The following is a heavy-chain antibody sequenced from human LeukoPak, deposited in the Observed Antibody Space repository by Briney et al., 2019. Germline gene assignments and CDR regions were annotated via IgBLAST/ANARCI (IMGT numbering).Heavy chain of an antibody. CDR2: ISAYNGNT. Sequence: GASVKVSCKASGYTFTSYGISWVRQAPGQGLEWMGWISAYNGNTNYAQKLQGRVTMTTDTSTSTAYMELSRLRSDDTAVYYCARKDPPPAYYDSGAYYYYYGMDVWGQGTTVTVSS. D-gene: IGHD3-22*01. V-gene: IGHV1-18*01. CDR1: GYTFTSYG. J-gene: IGHJ6*02. CDR3: ARKDPPPAYYDSGAYYYYYGMDV.